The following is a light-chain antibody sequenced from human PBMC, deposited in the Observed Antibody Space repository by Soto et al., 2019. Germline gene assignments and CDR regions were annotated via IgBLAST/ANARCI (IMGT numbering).Light chain of an antibody. V-gene: IGKV1-5*03. J-gene: IGKJ1*01. CDR1: QTISSW. Sequence: DIQMTKSTSTLSGSVGDRVTITCRASQTISSWLAWYQQKPGKAPKLLSYKASTLKSGVPSRFSGSGSGTEFTLTISSLQPDDFATYCSQHYNSYSEAFGQGTKV. CDR3: QHYNSYSEA. CDR2: KAS.